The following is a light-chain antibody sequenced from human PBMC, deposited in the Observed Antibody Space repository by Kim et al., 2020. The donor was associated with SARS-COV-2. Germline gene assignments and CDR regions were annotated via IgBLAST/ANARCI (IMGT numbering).Light chain of an antibody. J-gene: IGKJ1*01. CDR2: GAS. Sequence: EIVLTQSPGTLSLSPGERATLSCTASQTISGNYLAWYQQTPGQAPRVLIHGASSRATGIPDRFSGSGSGTDFTLTISRLEPEDFAVYYCQQDGGLPWTFGHGTKVEIK. V-gene: IGKV3-20*01. CDR3: QQDGGLPWT. CDR1: QTISGNY.